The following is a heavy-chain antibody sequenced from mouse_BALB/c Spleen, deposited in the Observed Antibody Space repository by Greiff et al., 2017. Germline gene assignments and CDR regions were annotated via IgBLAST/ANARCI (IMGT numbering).Heavy chain of an antibody. CDR3: TRDYGYYAMDY. CDR1: GFTFSNYW. Sequence: DVMLVESGGGLVQPGGSMKLSCVASGFTFSNYWMNWVRQSPEKGLEWVAEIRLKSNNYATHYAESVKGRFTISRDDSKSSVYLQMNNLRAEDTGIYYCTRDYGYYAMDYWGQGTSVTVSS. D-gene: IGHD2-4*01. CDR2: IRLKSNNYAT. V-gene: IGHV6-6*02. J-gene: IGHJ4*01.